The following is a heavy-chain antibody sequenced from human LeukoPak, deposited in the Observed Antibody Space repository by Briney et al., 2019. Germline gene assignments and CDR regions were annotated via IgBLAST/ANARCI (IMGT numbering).Heavy chain of an antibody. D-gene: IGHD2-2*01. CDR3: AKGHCSSTSCLSSAEYFQH. CDR1: GFTFSSYA. Sequence: GGSLRLSCAASGFTFSSYAMSWVRQAPGKGLEWVSAISGSGGSTYYADSAKGWFTISRDNSKNTLYLQMNSLRAEDTAVYYCAKGHCSSTSCLSSAEYFQHWGQGTLVTVSS. V-gene: IGHV3-23*01. CDR2: ISGSGGST. J-gene: IGHJ1*01.